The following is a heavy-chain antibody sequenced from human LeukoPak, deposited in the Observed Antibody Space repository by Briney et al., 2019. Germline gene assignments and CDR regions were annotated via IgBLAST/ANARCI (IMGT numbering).Heavy chain of an antibody. CDR2: INPNRGDT. J-gene: IGHJ4*02. Sequence: ASVKVSCKASGYTFTGHYMYWVRQAPGQGLEWMGWINPNRGDTNYEQKFQGRVTMTRDTSISTAYMGLNRLTSDDTAVYDCARRLTTRQNLDYWGQGTLVTVSS. D-gene: IGHD3-22*01. CDR3: ARRLTTRQNLDY. V-gene: IGHV1-2*02. CDR1: GYTFTGHY.